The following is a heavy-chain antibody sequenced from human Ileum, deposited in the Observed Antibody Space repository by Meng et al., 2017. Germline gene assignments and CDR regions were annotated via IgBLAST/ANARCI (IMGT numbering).Heavy chain of an antibody. CDR2: RNNDENAP. CDR1: GFSFKFYG. D-gene: IGHD1-14*01. Sequence: QVQVEESGGGVGHPCSSRALSCGSSGFSFKFYGLHCVRQGPGKGLELVAFRNNDENAPFYADSMKGRFTISRDNSKNTLYLQLNSLRAEDTAVYYCATDGPDYYIGNWGRGTLVTVSS. CDR3: ATDGPDYYIGN. V-gene: IGHV3-33*08. J-gene: IGHJ4*02.